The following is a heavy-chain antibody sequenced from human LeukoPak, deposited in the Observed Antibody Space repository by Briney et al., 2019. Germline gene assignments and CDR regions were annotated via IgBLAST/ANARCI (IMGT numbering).Heavy chain of an antibody. CDR2: INPNSGGT. CDR3: ARAGIVVVPAGNDP. D-gene: IGHD2-2*01. CDR1: GYTFTGYY. J-gene: IGHJ5*02. Sequence: ASVKVSCKASGYTFTGYYMHWVRQAPGQGLEWMGWINPNSGGTNYAQKFQGRVTMTRDTSISTAYMELSRLRSDDAAVYYCARAGIVVVPAGNDPWGQGTLVTVSS. V-gene: IGHV1-2*02.